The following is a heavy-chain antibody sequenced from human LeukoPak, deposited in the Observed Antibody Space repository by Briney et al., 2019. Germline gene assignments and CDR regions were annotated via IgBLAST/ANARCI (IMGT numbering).Heavy chain of an antibody. CDR3: AKDPNGDYIGAFDI. J-gene: IGHJ3*02. CDR1: GFTFGTFG. Sequence: PGGSLRLSCAASGFTFGTFGMHWVRQTPGKGLEWVSAISGSGVGTYYADSVKGRFTISRDNSKNTLYLQMNSLRAEDTAVYYCAKDPNGDYIGAFDIWGQGTMVTVFS. V-gene: IGHV3-23*01. CDR2: ISGSGVGT. D-gene: IGHD4-17*01.